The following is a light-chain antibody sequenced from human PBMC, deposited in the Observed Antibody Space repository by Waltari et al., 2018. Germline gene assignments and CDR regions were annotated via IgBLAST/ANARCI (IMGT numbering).Light chain of an antibody. Sequence: DVQMTQAPSSLSASVGDRVTITCQASQDIEKHLNWYQQKPGKAPKLLIYDASNLETGVPLRFSGSRSRTDFTFTISSLQPEDVATYYCQQYDNSPHTFGQGTTLEIK. J-gene: IGKJ2*01. CDR3: QQYDNSPHT. V-gene: IGKV1-33*01. CDR2: DAS. CDR1: QDIEKH.